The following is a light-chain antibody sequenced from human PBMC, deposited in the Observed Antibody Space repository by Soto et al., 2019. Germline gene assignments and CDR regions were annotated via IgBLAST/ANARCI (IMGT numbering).Light chain of an antibody. V-gene: IGLV2-8*01. CDR2: EVN. CDR1: SSDVGGYNY. CDR3: TSYAGGNNV. J-gene: IGLJ1*01. Sequence: QSALTQPPSASGSPGQSVTISCTGTSSDVGGYNYPSWYQQYPGKVPKLMVYEVNKRPSGVPDRFSGSKSGNTASLTVSGLQAEDEADYYCTSYAGGNNVFGTGTKVTVL.